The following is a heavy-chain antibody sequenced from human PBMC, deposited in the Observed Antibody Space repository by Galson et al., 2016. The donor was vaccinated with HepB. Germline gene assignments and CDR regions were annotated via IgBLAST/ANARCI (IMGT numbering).Heavy chain of an antibody. V-gene: IGHV1-18*01. CDR2: ISGHNGDT. D-gene: IGHD3-9*01. Sequence: SVKVSCKASGYTFSSYGISWVRQAPGQGLEWVGWISGHNGDTNYAQNLQGRVTMTTDTSTTTAYMEVRSLRSDDTAVYYCARDRLPFLTCHSMDVWGLGTTVTVSS. J-gene: IGHJ6*02. CDR3: ARDRLPFLTCHSMDV. CDR1: GYTFSSYG.